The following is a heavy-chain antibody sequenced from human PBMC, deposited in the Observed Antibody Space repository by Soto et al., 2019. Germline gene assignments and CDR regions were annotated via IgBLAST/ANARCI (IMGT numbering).Heavy chain of an antibody. CDR2: IYYTGST. V-gene: IGHV4-61*01. CDR1: GGSVNSESYY. J-gene: IGHJ4*02. Sequence: SETLSLTCTVSGGSVNSESYYWTWIRQPPGRGLERIGYIYYTGSTNYNPSLKSRVTISVDTSRNQFSLNLSSVTAADTAVYYCAREFSNSPEAFDSWGQGSLVTVSS. CDR3: AREFSNSPEAFDS. D-gene: IGHD6-6*01.